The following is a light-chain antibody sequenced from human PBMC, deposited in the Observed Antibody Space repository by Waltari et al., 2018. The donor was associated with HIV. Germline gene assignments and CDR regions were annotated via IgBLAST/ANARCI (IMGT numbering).Light chain of an antibody. V-gene: IGLV2-14*01. CDR2: EVD. Sequence: SLIQPVSMSGSPGQSITISCRGTSSDVCASKFVSWYQVFPGAAPRLSLYEVDHRPSGISGLFSGSKSGNTASLTISALQPEDEAHYFCSSYTTTSLPVIFGGGTILAVL. CDR3: SSYTTTSLPVI. CDR1: SSDVCASKF. J-gene: IGLJ2*01.